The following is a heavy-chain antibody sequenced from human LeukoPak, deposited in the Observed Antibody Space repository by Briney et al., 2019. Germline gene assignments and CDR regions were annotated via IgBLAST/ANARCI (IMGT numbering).Heavy chain of an antibody. CDR3: ARHKRGYSSRQLGDTDAFDI. CDR2: NSYIGST. V-gene: IGHV4-59*08. Sequence: SQTLSLTSTVSGGSISSYSWSWIRQPPRKGLEWIGGNSYIGSTNNHPSLKSRVTISVETSKSQFSLRLSSVTAADTAVYDCARHKRGYSSRQLGDTDAFDICGQGTMVTASS. J-gene: IGHJ3*02. D-gene: IGHD6-13*01. CDR1: GGSISSYS.